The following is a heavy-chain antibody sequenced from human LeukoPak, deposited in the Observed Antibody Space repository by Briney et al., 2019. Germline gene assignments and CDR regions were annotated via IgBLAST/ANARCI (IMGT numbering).Heavy chain of an antibody. CDR3: ARRITMVRGALDY. D-gene: IGHD3-10*01. J-gene: IGHJ4*02. CDR1: GYTFTGYY. V-gene: IGHV1-2*02. CDR2: INPNSGGT. Sequence: ASVKVSCKASGYTFTGYYMHWVRQAPGQGLEWMGWINPNSGGTNYAQKFQGRVTMTRDTSISTAYMELSRLRSDDTAVYYCARRITMVRGALDYWGQGTLVTVSS.